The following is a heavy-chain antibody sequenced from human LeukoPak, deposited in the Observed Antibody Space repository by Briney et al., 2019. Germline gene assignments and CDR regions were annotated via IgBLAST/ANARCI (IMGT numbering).Heavy chain of an antibody. CDR2: IHYTGSPI. Sequence: GGSLRLSCAASGFTFSDYYMGWIRQAPGKGLEWVSYIHYTGSPIYYADSVKGRFTISRDNAKNSLYLQMNSLRTEDTAVYYCGRIAINANNGMDVWGQGTTVTVSS. D-gene: IGHD1/OR15-1a*01. V-gene: IGHV3-11*01. CDR3: GRIAINANNGMDV. J-gene: IGHJ6*02. CDR1: GFTFSDYY.